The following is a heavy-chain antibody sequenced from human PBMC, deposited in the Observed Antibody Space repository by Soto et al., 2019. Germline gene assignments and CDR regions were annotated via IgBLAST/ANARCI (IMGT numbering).Heavy chain of an antibody. CDR3: ARGRPLWSDFYIDH. Sequence: EVQLVESGGVSVQPGGSLRLSCEASGFTFRDYGMHWVRQRSGKGLEWVSGIGTNADTHYSDSVKGRFTISRHNDKSSLYLQMNSLRVGDSAVYFCARGRPLWSDFYIDHWGQGTLVTVSS. V-gene: IGHV3-13*01. CDR2: IGTNADT. J-gene: IGHJ1*01. CDR1: GFTFRDYG. D-gene: IGHD3-3*01.